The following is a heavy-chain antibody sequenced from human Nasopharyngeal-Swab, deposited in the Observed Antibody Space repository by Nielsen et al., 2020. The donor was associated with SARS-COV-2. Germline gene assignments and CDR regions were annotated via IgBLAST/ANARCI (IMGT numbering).Heavy chain of an antibody. Sequence: RQAPGKALEWLAHIFSNDEKSYSTSLKSRLTISKDTSKSQVVLTMTNMDPVDTATYYCARIIEVSTSYYYYGMDVWGQGTTVTVSS. CDR3: ARIIEVSTSYYYYGMDV. V-gene: IGHV2-26*01. D-gene: IGHD3-3*02. J-gene: IGHJ6*02. CDR2: IFSNDEK.